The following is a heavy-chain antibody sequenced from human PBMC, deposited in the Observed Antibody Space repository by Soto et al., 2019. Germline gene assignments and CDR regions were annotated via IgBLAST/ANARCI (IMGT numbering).Heavy chain of an antibody. Sequence: VASVKVSCKASGYTFTGYYMHWVRQAPGQGLEWMGWINPNSGGTNYAQKFQGWVTMTRDTSISTAYMELSRLRSDDTAVYYCARSPQGPGGDFDYWGQGTLVTVSS. CDR1: GYTFTGYY. CDR3: ARSPQGPGGDFDY. V-gene: IGHV1-2*04. J-gene: IGHJ4*02. CDR2: INPNSGGT.